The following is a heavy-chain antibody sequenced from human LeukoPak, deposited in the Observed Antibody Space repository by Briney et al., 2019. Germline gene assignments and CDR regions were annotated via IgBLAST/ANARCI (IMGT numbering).Heavy chain of an antibody. CDR3: AKHDSSGYSLGYFDY. CDR2: ISGSGGST. J-gene: IGHJ4*02. CDR1: GFSLSNSW. Sequence: GGSLRLSCTASGFSLSNSWMSWVRQAPGKGLEWVSAISGSGGSTYYADSVKGRFTISRDNSKNTLYLQMNSLRAEDTAVYYCAKHDSSGYSLGYFDYWGQGTLVTVSS. D-gene: IGHD3-22*01. V-gene: IGHV3-23*01.